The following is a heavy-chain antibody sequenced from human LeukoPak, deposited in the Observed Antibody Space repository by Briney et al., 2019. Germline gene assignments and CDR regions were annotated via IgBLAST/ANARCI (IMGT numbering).Heavy chain of an antibody. Sequence: GGSLRLSCAASGFTFSDYYMSWIRQAPGKGLEWVSSISVAGATTDYADSVKGRFTISRDNSKSTVYLQMNGLRVEDTALYYCAKLSLGDFEYFDYWGQGTLVTVSS. V-gene: IGHV3-23*01. CDR2: ISVAGATT. CDR3: AKLSLGDFEYFDY. CDR1: GFTFSDYY. J-gene: IGHJ4*02. D-gene: IGHD2-21*02.